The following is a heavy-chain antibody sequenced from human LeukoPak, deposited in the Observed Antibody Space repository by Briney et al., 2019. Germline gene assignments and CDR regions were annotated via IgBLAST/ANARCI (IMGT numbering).Heavy chain of an antibody. J-gene: IGHJ6*02. CDR1: GFTFSSYS. CDR3: ARGIRDGYNYLRLDYYYYGMDV. V-gene: IGHV3-21*01. CDR2: ISSSSSYI. Sequence: GGSLRLSCAASGFTFSSYSMNWVRQAPGKGLEWVSSISSSSSYIYYADSVKGRFTISRDNAKNSLYLQMNSLRAEDTAVYYCARGIRDGYNYLRLDYYYYGMDVWGQGTTVTVSS. D-gene: IGHD5-24*01.